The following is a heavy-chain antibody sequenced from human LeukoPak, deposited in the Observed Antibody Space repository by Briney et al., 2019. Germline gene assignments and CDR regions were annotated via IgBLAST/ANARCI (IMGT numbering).Heavy chain of an antibody. CDR1: GFTFSSYG. J-gene: IGHJ4*02. Sequence: GGSLRLSCAASGFTFSSYGMHWVRQAPGKGLEWVAFIRYDGSNKYYADSVKGRFTISRDNSKNTLYLQMNSLRAEDTAVYYCAKAPVYCSGGSCYQVDHWGQGTLVTVSS. CDR3: AKAPVYCSGGSCYQVDH. CDR2: IRYDGSNK. V-gene: IGHV3-30*02. D-gene: IGHD2-15*01.